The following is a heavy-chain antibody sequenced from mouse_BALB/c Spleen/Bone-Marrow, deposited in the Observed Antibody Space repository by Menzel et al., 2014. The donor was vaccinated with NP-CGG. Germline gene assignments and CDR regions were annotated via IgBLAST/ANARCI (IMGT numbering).Heavy chain of an antibody. D-gene: IGHD2-1*01. J-gene: IGHJ2*01. CDR3: AREGYYGLDY. CDR1: GYAFTNYL. V-gene: IGHV1-54*03. CDR2: INPGSGGT. Sequence: SGAQLVRPGTSVKVSCKASGYAFTNYLIEWFKQRPGQGLEWIGVINPGSGGTNFNEKFRGKATLTADKPSSTAYMQFNSLTSDDSAVYFCAREGYYGLDYWGQGTTLTVSS.